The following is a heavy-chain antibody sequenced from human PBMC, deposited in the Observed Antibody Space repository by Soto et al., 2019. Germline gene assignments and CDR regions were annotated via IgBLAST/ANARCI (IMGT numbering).Heavy chain of an antibody. CDR3: VRQWGG. Sequence: EVQLLESGGGLVQPGGSLRLPCAASGFTFNTYDMRWVRQAPGTGREGVSSIATTGETTFYADSVRGRFTISRDNSNHTLFLEINTLIADDMAIDYSVRQWGGWGYGTRVTVSS. CDR1: GFTFNTYD. CDR2: IATTGETT. V-gene: IGHV3-23*01. D-gene: IGHD1-26*01. J-gene: IGHJ4*01.